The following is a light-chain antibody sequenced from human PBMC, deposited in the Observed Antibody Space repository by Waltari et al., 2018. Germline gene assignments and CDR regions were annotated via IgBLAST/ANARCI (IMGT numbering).Light chain of an antibody. CDR1: NIGSYS. CDR2: YDS. Sequence: SYALTQPPSVSVAPGTTARITCGGDNIGSYSVDWYQQKPGQAPVLVIFYDSDRPSGIPERFSGSNSGNTATLTISSVEAGDEAKYYCHVWHPDMDPGVFGPGTEVSV. J-gene: IGLJ1*01. CDR3: HVWHPDMDPGV. V-gene: IGLV3-21*04.